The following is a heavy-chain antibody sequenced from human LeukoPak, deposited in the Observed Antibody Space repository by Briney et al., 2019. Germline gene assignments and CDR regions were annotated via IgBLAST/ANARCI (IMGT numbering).Heavy chain of an antibody. J-gene: IGHJ6*04. Sequence: PGGSLRLSCAASGFTFSSYGMHWVRQAPGKGLEWVAAIWYDGSNKYYADSVKGRFTISRDNSKNTLYLQMNSLRAEDMAVYYCASERLGGSYPMRYYGMDVWGKGTTVTVSS. V-gene: IGHV3-33*01. D-gene: IGHD1-26*01. CDR2: IWYDGSNK. CDR3: ASERLGGSYPMRYYGMDV. CDR1: GFTFSSYG.